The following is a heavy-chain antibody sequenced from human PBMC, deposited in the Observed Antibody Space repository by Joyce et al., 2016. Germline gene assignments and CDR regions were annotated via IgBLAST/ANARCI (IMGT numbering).Heavy chain of an antibody. V-gene: IGHV3-48*01. CDR2: IDSAGNIV. CDR1: GFIFSDYR. J-gene: IGHJ5*01. CDR3: ARVGDGWFDY. Sequence: EVRLVESGGGLVRPGGSLRLSCTASGFIFSDYRMTWARQAPGKGPEFHSFIDSAGNIVNWADSGKGRSTLSRDNAKNSLDMQVNDLRVEDTAVYYCARVGDGWFDYWGRGTLVIVSS.